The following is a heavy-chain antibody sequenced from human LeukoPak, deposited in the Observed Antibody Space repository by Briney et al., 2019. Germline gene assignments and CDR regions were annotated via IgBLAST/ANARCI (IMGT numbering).Heavy chain of an antibody. CDR2: ISGSGGST. CDR3: AKDGYGSGNELGS. Sequence: QTGGSLRLSCAASGFTFSSYAMSWVRQAPGKGLEWVSAISGSGGSTYYADSVKGRFTISRDNSKNTLYLQMNSLRAEDTAVYYCAKDGYGSGNELGSWGQGTLVTVSS. D-gene: IGHD3-10*01. CDR1: GFTFSSYA. V-gene: IGHV3-23*01. J-gene: IGHJ5*02.